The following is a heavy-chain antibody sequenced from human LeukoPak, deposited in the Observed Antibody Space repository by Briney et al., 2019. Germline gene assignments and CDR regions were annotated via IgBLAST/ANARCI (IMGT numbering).Heavy chain of an antibody. J-gene: IGHJ4*02. CDR1: GFTFDDYA. V-gene: IGHV3-9*01. CDR3: AKDSSGSGRYYFDY. D-gene: IGHD6-19*01. Sequence: GGSLRLSCAASGFTFDDYAMHWVRHAPGKGLEWVSGISWNSGSIGYADSVKGRFTISRDNAKNSLYLQMNSLRAEDTALYYCAKDSSGSGRYYFDYWGQGTLVTVSS. CDR2: ISWNSGSI.